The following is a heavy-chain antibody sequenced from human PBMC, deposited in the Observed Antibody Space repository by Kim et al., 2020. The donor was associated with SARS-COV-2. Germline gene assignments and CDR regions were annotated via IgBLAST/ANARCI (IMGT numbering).Heavy chain of an antibody. J-gene: IGHJ4*02. V-gene: IGHV4-39*01. D-gene: IGHD5-18*01. Sequence: YYNPTLKRRVTISVDTSKTQFSLTLRSVTAADTAVYYCARLGYSYGTFAYWGQGTLVTVSS. CDR3: ARLGYSYGTFAY.